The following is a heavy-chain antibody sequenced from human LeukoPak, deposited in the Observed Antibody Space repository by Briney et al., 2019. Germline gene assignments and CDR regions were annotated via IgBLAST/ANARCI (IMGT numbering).Heavy chain of an antibody. Sequence: PSETLSLTCTVSGGSISSYYWSWIRQPPGKGLEWIGYIYYSGSTNYNPSLKSRVTTSVDTSKNQFSLKLSSVTAADTAVYYCARHSKGYYYDSSGPAPQYFQHWGQGTLVTVSS. D-gene: IGHD3-22*01. CDR3: ARHSKGYYYDSSGPAPQYFQH. CDR2: IYYSGST. J-gene: IGHJ1*01. V-gene: IGHV4-59*08. CDR1: GGSISSYY.